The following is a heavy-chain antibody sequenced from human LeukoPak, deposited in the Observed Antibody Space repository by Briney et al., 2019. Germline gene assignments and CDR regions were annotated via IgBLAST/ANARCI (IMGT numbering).Heavy chain of an antibody. J-gene: IGHJ4*02. CDR3: VKIGDSGSFPN. CDR2: MNPNTGNT. CDR1: GYTFTSYD. D-gene: IGHD1-26*01. Sequence: GASVKVSRKASGYTFTSYDINWVRQATGQGLEFMGWMNPNTGNTGYAQRFQGRVTMTRSTSITTAYMELTSLTSDDTAVYYCVKIGDSGSFPNWGQGTLVTVSS. V-gene: IGHV1-8*01.